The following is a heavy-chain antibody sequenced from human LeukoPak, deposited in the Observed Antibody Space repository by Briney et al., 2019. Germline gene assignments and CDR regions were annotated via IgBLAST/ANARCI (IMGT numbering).Heavy chain of an antibody. Sequence: ASVKVSCKASGYTFNSYGISWVRQAPGQGLEWMGWVSAYSGNTNYAQNLQGRVTMTTDTSTSTAYMELRSLRSDDTAVYYCARDPRLLRYFDWLASPIYNFDYWGQGTLVTVS. CDR1: GYTFNSYG. CDR2: VSAYSGNT. V-gene: IGHV1-18*01. CDR3: ARDPRLLRYFDWLASPIYNFDY. D-gene: IGHD3-9*01. J-gene: IGHJ4*02.